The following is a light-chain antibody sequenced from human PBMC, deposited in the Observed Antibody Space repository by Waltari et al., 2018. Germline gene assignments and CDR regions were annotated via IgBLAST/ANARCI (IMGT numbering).Light chain of an antibody. J-gene: IGLJ1*01. CDR3: CSYAGANTYV. V-gene: IGLV2-23*02. Sequence: QSALTQPASVSGSPGQSITVSCTGTSSAVGSYNLVSWYPDHPPKAPKLMSYEVSKRPAGVVDRFSRSKSGNTASLTISGLQPGGEADYYCCSYAGANTYVFGSGTKVTVL. CDR1: SSAVGSYNL. CDR2: EVS.